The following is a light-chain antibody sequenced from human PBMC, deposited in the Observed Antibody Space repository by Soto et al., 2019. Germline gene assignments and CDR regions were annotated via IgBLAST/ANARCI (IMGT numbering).Light chain of an antibody. CDR1: SSNIGRNS. CDR3: QAYDYSLTASV. V-gene: IGLV1-44*01. Sequence: VLTQAPSVSGTPGQRVTITCSGSSSNIGRNSVNWYQHLPGTAPKLLTHGNNHRPSGVPDRFSGSKSGTSASLAISGLQAEYEADYYCQAYDYSLTASVFGGGTQLTVL. CDR2: GNN. J-gene: IGLJ3*02.